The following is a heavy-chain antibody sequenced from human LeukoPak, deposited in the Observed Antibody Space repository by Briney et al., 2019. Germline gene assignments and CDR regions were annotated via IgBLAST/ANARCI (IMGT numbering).Heavy chain of an antibody. Sequence: SETLSLTCTVSGGSIYSYYWRWIRQPPGKGLEWIGNIYHSGNSNFIPSYNPSLKSRVTISVDTSKSQFSLRLTSVTAADTAVYYCARHSFSSLQLSYYFDYWGQGTLVTVSS. CDR2: IYHSGNS. J-gene: IGHJ4*02. D-gene: IGHD2-2*01. CDR3: ARHSFSSLQLSYYFDY. CDR1: GGSIYSYY. V-gene: IGHV4-59*08.